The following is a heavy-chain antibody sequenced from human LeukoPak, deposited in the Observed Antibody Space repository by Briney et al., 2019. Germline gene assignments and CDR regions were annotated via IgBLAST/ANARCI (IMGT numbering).Heavy chain of an antibody. CDR3: ARGIVGAPIDY. Sequence: SETLSLICAVSGGSIRSGGYSWSWIRQPPGKGLEWIGYVYHSGSTYYNPSLTRRVTISVDRSKTQFSLKLSSVTAADTAVYYCARGIVGAPIDYWGQGTLVSVSS. J-gene: IGHJ4*02. CDR2: VYHSGST. V-gene: IGHV4-30-2*01. CDR1: GGSIRSGGYS. D-gene: IGHD1-26*01.